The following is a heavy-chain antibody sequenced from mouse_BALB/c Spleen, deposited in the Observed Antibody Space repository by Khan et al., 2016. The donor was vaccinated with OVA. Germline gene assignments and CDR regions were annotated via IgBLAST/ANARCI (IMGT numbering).Heavy chain of an antibody. Sequence: QVQLQQSGAELARPGASVKMSCKASGYTFTSYTIHWIKKRPGQGLEWIGYINPSNGYTNYNQKFKDKATLTTEKSSTTAYLQLSSLTSDDSAVDNCVRDGAYHRNDGWFAYWGQGTLVTVSA. V-gene: IGHV1-4*01. CDR2: INPSNGYT. D-gene: IGHD2-14*01. CDR3: VRDGAYHRNDGWFAY. J-gene: IGHJ3*01. CDR1: GYTFTSYT.